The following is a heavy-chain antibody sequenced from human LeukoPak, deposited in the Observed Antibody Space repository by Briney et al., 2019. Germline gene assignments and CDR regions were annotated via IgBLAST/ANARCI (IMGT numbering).Heavy chain of an antibody. D-gene: IGHD4-23*01. CDR3: ATYGGYSPFDH. J-gene: IGHJ4*02. CDR2: INRRGRT. CDR1: GGSFSGQY. V-gene: IGHV4-34*01. Sequence: SETLSLTCAVYGGSFSGQYWSWIRQPPGKGLEWIGEINRRGRTNYNPSLKSRVTISVDTSKKQFSLKLSSVTAADTAVYYCATYGGYSPFDHWGQGTLVTVSS.